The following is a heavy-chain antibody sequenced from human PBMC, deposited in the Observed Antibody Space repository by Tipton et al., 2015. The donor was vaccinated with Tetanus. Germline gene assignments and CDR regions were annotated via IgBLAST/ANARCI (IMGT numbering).Heavy chain of an antibody. Sequence: TLSLTCTVSGGSISSGGYYWSWIRQHPGKGLERIGYIYYSGSTYYNPSLKSRVTISVDASKNQFSLKLSSVTAADTAVYYCARVSVTMIVVPNSRGRHFDLWGRGTLVTVSS. V-gene: IGHV4-31*03. J-gene: IGHJ2*01. D-gene: IGHD3-22*01. CDR2: IYYSGST. CDR3: ARVSVTMIVVPNSRGRHFDL. CDR1: GGSISSGGYY.